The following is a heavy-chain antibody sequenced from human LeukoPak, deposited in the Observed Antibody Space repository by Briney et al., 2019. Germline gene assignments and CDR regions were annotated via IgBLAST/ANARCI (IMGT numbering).Heavy chain of an antibody. J-gene: IGHJ3*02. CDR1: GGSFSGYY. CDR2: INHSGST. CDR3: ARDPHYDFWSGYFDAFDI. V-gene: IGHV4-34*01. Sequence: SETLSLTCAVYGGSFSGYYWSWIRQPPGKGLEWIGEINHSGSTNYNPSLKSRVTISVDTSKNQFSLKLSSVTAADTAVYYCARDPHYDFWSGYFDAFDIWGQGTMVTVSS. D-gene: IGHD3-3*01.